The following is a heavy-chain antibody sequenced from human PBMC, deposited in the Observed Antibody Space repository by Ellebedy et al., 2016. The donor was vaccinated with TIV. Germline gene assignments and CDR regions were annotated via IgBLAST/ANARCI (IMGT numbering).Heavy chain of an antibody. J-gene: IGHJ6*02. CDR1: GFTFSDYY. D-gene: IGHD6-19*01. CDR3: AREGIGSGWYYYGMDV. V-gene: IGHV3-11*06. CDR2: ISSSSSYT. Sequence: LSLTCAASGFTFSDYYMSWIRQAPGKGLEWVSYISSSSSYTNYADSVKGRFTISRDNAKNSLYLQMNSLRAEDTAVYYCAREGIGSGWYYYGMDVWGQGTTVTVSS.